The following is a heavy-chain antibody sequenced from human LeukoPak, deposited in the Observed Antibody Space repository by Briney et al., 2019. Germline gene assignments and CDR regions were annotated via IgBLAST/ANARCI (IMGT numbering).Heavy chain of an antibody. V-gene: IGHV3-48*03. CDR3: AKVRYGYYYDSSGCFDY. Sequence: GGSLRLSCAASGFTFSSYEMNWVRQAPGKGLEWVSYISSSGSTIYYADSVKGRFTISRDNAKNSLYLQMNSLRAEDTAVYYCAKVRYGYYYDSSGCFDYWGQGTLVTVSS. D-gene: IGHD3-22*01. CDR2: ISSSGSTI. J-gene: IGHJ4*02. CDR1: GFTFSSYE.